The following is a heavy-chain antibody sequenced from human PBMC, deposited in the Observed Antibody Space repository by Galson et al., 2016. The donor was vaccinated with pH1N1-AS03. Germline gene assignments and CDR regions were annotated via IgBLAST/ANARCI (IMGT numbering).Heavy chain of an antibody. CDR1: GCTFNSSW. CDR3: ARKDLLNRWEVLRGPFDV. J-gene: IGHJ3*01. V-gene: IGHV4-4*02. D-gene: IGHD1-26*01. Sequence: SLRLSCAASGCTFNSSWMSWVRQPPGKGLEWMGEIHHRGTINYNPSLKSRVIISIDKTKNHSSLNQSPVTAADTAVYYYARKDLLNRWEVLRGPFDVWGQGTMVTVSS. CDR2: IHHRGTI.